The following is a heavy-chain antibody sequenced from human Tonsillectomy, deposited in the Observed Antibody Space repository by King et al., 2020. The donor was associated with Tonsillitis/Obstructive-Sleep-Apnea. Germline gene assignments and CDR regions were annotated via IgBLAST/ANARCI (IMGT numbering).Heavy chain of an antibody. D-gene: IGHD4-17*01. J-gene: IGHJ6*03. CDR3: ARVYGDYYYYYMDV. CDR2: IYYSGST. CDR1: GGSISSYY. Sequence: PLQESGPGLVKPSETLSLTCTVSGGSISSYYWSWIRQPPGKGLEWIGYIYYSGSTNYNPSLKSRVTISVDTSKNQFSLKLSSVTAADTAVYYCARVYGDYYYYYMDVWGKGTTVTVSS. V-gene: IGHV4-59*01.